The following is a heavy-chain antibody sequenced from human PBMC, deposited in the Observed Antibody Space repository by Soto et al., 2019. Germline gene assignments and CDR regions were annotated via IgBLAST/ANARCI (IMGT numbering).Heavy chain of an antibody. CDR3: ARGASCSSTSCYLYLDY. V-gene: IGHV1-24*01. D-gene: IGHD2-2*01. J-gene: IGHJ4*02. CDR1: GYTLTELS. CDR2: FDPEDGET. Sequence: ASVKVSCKVSGYTLTELSMHWVRQAPGKGLEWMGGFDPEDGETIYAQKFQGRVTMTGDTSTDTAYMELSSLRSEDTAVYYCARGASCSSTSCYLYLDYWGQGTLVTVSS.